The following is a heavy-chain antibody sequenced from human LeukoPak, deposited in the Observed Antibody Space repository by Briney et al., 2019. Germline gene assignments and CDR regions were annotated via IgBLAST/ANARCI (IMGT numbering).Heavy chain of an antibody. CDR1: GFALKNYG. CDR2: IGPRDTTT. V-gene: IGHV3-48*04. D-gene: IGHD3-10*01. J-gene: IGHJ4*02. CDR3: ARGFGSGSFYF. Sequence: PGGSLRLSCAISGFALKNYGVNWVRQAPGKGLEWVSKIGPRDTTTYYAESVKGRFTGSRDDSKNSLYLQMNNLRAEDTAVYYCARGFGSGSFYFWGQGILVTVSS.